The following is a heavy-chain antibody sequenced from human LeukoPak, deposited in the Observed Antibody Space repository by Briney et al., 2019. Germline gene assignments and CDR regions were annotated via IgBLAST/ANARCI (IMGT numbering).Heavy chain of an antibody. CDR3: AKTMGAIDHDY. J-gene: IGHJ4*02. Sequence: LGGSLRLSCAASGFTFSSYNMNWVRQAPGKGLEWVSGISGSSGSTYYAGSVKGRFTISRDSSKNTLFLQMNSLRAEDTAVYYCAKTMGAIDHDYWGQGTLVTVSS. V-gene: IGHV3-23*01. CDR1: GFTFSSYN. D-gene: IGHD1-26*01. CDR2: ISGSSGST.